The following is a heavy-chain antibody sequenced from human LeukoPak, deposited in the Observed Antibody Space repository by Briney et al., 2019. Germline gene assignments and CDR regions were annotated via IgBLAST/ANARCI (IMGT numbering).Heavy chain of an antibody. J-gene: IGHJ4*02. CDR1: GYTFTSYY. V-gene: IGHV1-46*01. CDR2: INPSGGST. Sequence: ASVKVSCKPSGYTFTSYYMHWVRQAPGQGLEGMGIINPSGGSTSYAQKFQGRVTMTRDTSTSTVYMELSSLRSEDTAVYYCARTLKRDTVMAHFDYWGQGTLVTVSS. CDR3: ARTLKRDTVMAHFDY. D-gene: IGHD5-18*01.